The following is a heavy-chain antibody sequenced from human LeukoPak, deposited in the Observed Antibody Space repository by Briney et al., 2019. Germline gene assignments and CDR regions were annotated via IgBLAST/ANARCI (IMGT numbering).Heavy chain of an antibody. Sequence: GGSLRLSCAASGFTFSTYGMAWVRQAPGKGLEWVSGISGSGSSANYAESVKGRFTISRDNSNNTLYLQMTSLRAKDTAVYHCAKDRGYWGQGTLVTVSA. CDR2: ISGSGSSA. CDR3: AKDRGY. V-gene: IGHV3-23*01. CDR1: GFTFSTYG. J-gene: IGHJ4*02. D-gene: IGHD5-24*01.